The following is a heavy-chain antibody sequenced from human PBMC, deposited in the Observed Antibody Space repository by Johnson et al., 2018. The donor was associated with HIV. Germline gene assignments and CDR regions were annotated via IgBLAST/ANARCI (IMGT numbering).Heavy chain of an antibody. V-gene: IGHV3-9*01. CDR2: ISWNSGSI. CDR3: ERDRGWGDAFDI. Sequence: VQLVESGGGLVQPGRSLRLSCAASGFTFDDYAMHWVRQAPGKGLEWVSGISWNSGSIGYADSVKGRFTISRDNAKNSLYLQMNSLRAEDTALYYCERDRGWGDAFDIWGQGTMVTVSS. D-gene: IGHD6-19*01. CDR1: GFTFDDYA. J-gene: IGHJ3*02.